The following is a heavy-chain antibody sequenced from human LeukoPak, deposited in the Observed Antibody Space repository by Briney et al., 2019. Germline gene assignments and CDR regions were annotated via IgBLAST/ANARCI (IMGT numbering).Heavy chain of an antibody. CDR2: IDPSDSYT. CDR3: ARGDVVGVDP. J-gene: IGHJ5*02. Sequence: GESLKISCKCSVYSFTSYCISWVRQIPGKALEWMGRIDPSDSYTNYSPSFQGHVTISADKSISTAYLQWSSLKASDTAMYYCARGDVVGVDPWGQGTLVTVSS. CDR1: VYSFTSYC. D-gene: IGHD2-2*01. V-gene: IGHV5-10-1*01.